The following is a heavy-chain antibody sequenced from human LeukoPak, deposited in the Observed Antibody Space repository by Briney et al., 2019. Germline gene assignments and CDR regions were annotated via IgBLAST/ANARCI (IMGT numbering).Heavy chain of an antibody. CDR2: IYYSGNT. J-gene: IGHJ4*02. V-gene: IGHV4-59*08. Sequence: SETLSLTCTVSGGSISSYYWSWIRQPPGKGLEWVGYIYYSGNTNYNPSLKSRVTISVDTSKNQFSLKLSSVTAADTAVYYCAREGPYDSSGYYYGRDKRGLDYWGQGTLVTVSS. CDR1: GGSISSYY. CDR3: AREGPYDSSGYYYGRDKRGLDY. D-gene: IGHD3-22*01.